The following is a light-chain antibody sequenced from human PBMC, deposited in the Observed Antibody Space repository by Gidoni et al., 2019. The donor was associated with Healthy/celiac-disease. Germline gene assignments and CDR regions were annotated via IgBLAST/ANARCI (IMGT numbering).Light chain of an antibody. V-gene: IGKV3-15*01. CDR2: DAS. J-gene: IGKJ4*01. CDR1: QSVGRK. Sequence: EIVMTQSPATLSVSPGERATLSCRASQSVGRKLAWYQQKPGQAPRLLIYDASTRATGIPARCSGSGSGTEFTLTISSLQSEDRAVYYCQQYNNWPPLTFGGGTKVEIK. CDR3: QQYNNWPPLT.